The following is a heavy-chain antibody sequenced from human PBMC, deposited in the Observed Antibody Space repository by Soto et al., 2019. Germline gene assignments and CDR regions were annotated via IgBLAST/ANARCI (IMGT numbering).Heavy chain of an antibody. V-gene: IGHV4-39*02. Sequence: QLQLQESGPGLVKPSETLSLTCTVSGGSISSSNYYWAWIRQSPGKGLEWIGSINYSGSTYYDPSLKSRVTISVDTSKNHFSLKLSSVTAADTAVYYCVRRPRGYFDYWGQGTLVTVSS. CDR2: INYSGST. J-gene: IGHJ4*02. CDR3: VRRPRGYFDY. CDR1: GGSISSSNYY. D-gene: IGHD3-10*01.